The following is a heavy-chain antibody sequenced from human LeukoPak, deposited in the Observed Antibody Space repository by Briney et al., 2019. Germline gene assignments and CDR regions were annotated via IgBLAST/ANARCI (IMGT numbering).Heavy chain of an antibody. CDR1: GFTFSSYG. Sequence: GGSLRLSCAASGFTFSSYGMHWVRQAPGKGLEWVAVISYDGSNKYYADSVKGRFTISRDNSKNTLYLQMNSLRAEDTAVYYCARDLITMVRGVITSSAFDIWGQGTMVTVSS. CDR3: ARDLITMVRGVITSSAFDI. V-gene: IGHV3-30*03. J-gene: IGHJ3*02. D-gene: IGHD3-10*01. CDR2: ISYDGSNK.